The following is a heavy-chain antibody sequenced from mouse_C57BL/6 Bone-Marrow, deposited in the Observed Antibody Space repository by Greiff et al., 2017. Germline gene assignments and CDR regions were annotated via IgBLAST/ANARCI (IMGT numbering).Heavy chain of an antibody. D-gene: IGHD1-1*01. CDR2: IDPSDSYT. J-gene: IGHJ2*01. Sequence: VQLQQPGAELVKPGASVKLSCKASGYTFTSYWMQWVKQRPGQGLEWIGEIDPSDSYTNYNQKFKGKATLTADKSTSTAYVELRSLTSEDSAVYFSARLLLLRHYWGQGTTLTVSA. V-gene: IGHV1-50*01. CDR1: GYTFTSYW. CDR3: ARLLLLRHY.